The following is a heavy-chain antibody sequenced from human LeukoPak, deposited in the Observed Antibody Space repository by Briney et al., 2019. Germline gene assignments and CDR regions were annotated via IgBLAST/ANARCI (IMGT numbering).Heavy chain of an antibody. V-gene: IGHV1-8*03. J-gene: IGHJ5*02. D-gene: IGHD6-6*01. CDR1: GYTFTSYD. Sequence: ASVKVSCKASGYTFTSYDINWVRQATGQGLEWIGWTNPNSGNTGYAQKLQGRVTITRNTSISTAYMELSSLRSEDTAVYYCARDSRIAARRRWFDPWGQGTLVTVSS. CDR3: ARDSRIAARRRWFDP. CDR2: TNPNSGNT.